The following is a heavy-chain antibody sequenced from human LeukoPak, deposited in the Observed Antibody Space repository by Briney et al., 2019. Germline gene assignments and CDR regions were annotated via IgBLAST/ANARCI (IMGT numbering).Heavy chain of an antibody. CDR1: GDSISGYY. J-gene: IGHJ4*02. CDR2: IYYSGST. V-gene: IGHV4-59*01. Sequence: SETLSLTCTVSGDSISGYYWSWIRQPPGKGLEWIGYIYYSGSTNYNPSLKSRVTISVDTSKNQFSQKLSSVTAADTAVYYCARDQAGATGYWGQGALVTVSS. D-gene: IGHD1-26*01. CDR3: ARDQAGATGY.